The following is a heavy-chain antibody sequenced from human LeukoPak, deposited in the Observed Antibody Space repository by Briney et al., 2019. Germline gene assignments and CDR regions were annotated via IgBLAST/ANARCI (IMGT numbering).Heavy chain of an antibody. CDR1: GFTFSTFA. CDR2: IFPSGGEI. V-gene: IGHV3-23*01. J-gene: IGHJ2*01. D-gene: IGHD3-22*01. CDR3: AGSNTIGYSPREWDYWYFDL. Sequence: GGSLRLSCAASGFTFSTFAMIWVRQPPGKGLEWVSSIFPSGGEIHYADSVRGRFTISRDNSKSTLSLQMNSLRAEDTAVYYCAGSNTIGYSPREWDYWYFDLWGRGTLVTVSS.